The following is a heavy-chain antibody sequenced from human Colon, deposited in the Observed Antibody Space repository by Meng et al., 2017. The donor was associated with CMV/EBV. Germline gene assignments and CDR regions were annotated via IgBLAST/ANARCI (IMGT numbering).Heavy chain of an antibody. CDR3: ARGIAARPGGVGAP. Sequence: GESLKISCVVSGFSLKTQMMTWVRQAPGKGLEWVAGLGGTGGITLYADSVKGRFTISRDKSKNTLYLEMNSLRAEDTAVYYCARGIAARPGGVGAPWGQGTLVTVSS. J-gene: IGHJ5*02. V-gene: IGHV3-23*01. CDR1: GFSLKTQM. CDR2: LGGTGGIT. D-gene: IGHD6-6*01.